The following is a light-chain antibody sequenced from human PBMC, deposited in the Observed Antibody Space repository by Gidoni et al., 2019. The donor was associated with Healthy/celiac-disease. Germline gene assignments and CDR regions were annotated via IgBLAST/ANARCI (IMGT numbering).Light chain of an antibody. CDR3: QQRSNWLT. J-gene: IGKJ4*01. CDR1: QSVSSY. Sequence: EIVLTQSPATLSLSPGERATLSCRASQSVSSYLAWYQQKPGQAPRLLIYDASNSATGIPARFSGSGSGTDFTLTISSLEPEDFAVYYCQQRSNWLTFGGGTKLEIK. V-gene: IGKV3-11*01. CDR2: DAS.